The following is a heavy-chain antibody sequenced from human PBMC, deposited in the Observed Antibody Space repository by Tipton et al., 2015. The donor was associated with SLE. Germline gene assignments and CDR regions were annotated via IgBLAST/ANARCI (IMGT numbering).Heavy chain of an antibody. V-gene: IGHV3-30*02. J-gene: IGHJ5*02. CDR1: GFTFSSYG. CDR3: AKDLRDIVVVPAAADP. Sequence: SLRLSCAASGFTFSSYGMHWVRQAPGRGLEWVAFIRYDGSNKYYADSVKGRFTISRDNSKNTLYLQMNSLRAEDTAVYYCAKDLRDIVVVPAAADPWGQGTLVTVSS. CDR2: IRYDGSNK. D-gene: IGHD2-2*01.